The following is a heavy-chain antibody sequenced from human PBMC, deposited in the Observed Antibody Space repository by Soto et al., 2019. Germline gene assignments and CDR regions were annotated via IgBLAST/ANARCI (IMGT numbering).Heavy chain of an antibody. CDR3: ARDLNGDWNYGES. J-gene: IGHJ5*02. V-gene: IGHV3-7*03. Sequence: GGCLRLSCAASGFIFSSYWMSWVRQAPGRGLEWVANIKQDGSEKYYVDSVKGRFTISRDNAKTSLYLLMNSLRAEDTAVYYCARDLNGDWNYGESWGQGTLVTVSS. CDR1: GFIFSSYW. D-gene: IGHD1-7*01. CDR2: IKQDGSEK.